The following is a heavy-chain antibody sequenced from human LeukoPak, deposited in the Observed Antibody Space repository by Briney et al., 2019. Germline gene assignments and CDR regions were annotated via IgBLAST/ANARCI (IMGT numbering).Heavy chain of an antibody. Sequence: PSETLSLTCTVSGGSITDYYWCWIRQPAGKGLEWIGRIYTSGSTNYNPSLKSRVTMSVDKSKNQFSLKLRSVTAADTAVYFCARDSCRSASCYNNWFDPWGQGTLVTVSS. CDR3: ARDSCRSASCYNNWFDP. V-gene: IGHV4-4*07. J-gene: IGHJ5*02. CDR2: IYTSGST. CDR1: GGSITDYY. D-gene: IGHD2-2*01.